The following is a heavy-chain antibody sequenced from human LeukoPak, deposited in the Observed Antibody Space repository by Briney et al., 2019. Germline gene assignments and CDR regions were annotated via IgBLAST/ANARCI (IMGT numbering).Heavy chain of an antibody. D-gene: IGHD5-24*01. CDR1: GFTFSSYS. CDR2: ISSISSTI. CDR3: AREYESEMATIYIKPVDY. V-gene: IGHV3-48*02. J-gene: IGHJ4*02. Sequence: GGSLRLSCAASGFTFSSYSMNWVRQAPGKGLEWVSYISSISSTIYYADSVKGRFTISRDNAKNSLYLQMNSLRDEDTAVYYCAREYESEMATIYIKPVDYWGQGTLVTVSS.